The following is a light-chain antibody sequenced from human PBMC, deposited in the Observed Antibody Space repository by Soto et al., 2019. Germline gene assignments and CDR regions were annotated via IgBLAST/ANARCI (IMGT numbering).Light chain of an antibody. CDR3: QQYNSYWP. CDR2: KAS. J-gene: IGKJ1*01. V-gene: IGKV1-5*03. CDR1: QSISSW. Sequence: DIQMTQSPSTLSASVGDRVTITCRASQSISSWLAWYQQKPGKAPKLLIYKASSLESVVPSRFSGSGSGTEFTLTISSLQPDDFATYYCQQYNSYWPFGQGTKVEIK.